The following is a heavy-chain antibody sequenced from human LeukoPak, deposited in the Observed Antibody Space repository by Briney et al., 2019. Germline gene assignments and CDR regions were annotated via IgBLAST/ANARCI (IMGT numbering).Heavy chain of an antibody. CDR2: INHSGST. CDR1: GGSFSGYY. Sequence: PSETLSLTCAVYGGSFSGYYWSWIRQPPGKGLEWIGEINHSGSTNYNPSLKSRVTISVDTSKNQFSLKLSSVTAADTAVYYCACGPIIMVRGVIFYWGQGTLVTVSS. D-gene: IGHD3-10*01. CDR3: ACGPIIMVRGVIFY. V-gene: IGHV4-34*01. J-gene: IGHJ4*02.